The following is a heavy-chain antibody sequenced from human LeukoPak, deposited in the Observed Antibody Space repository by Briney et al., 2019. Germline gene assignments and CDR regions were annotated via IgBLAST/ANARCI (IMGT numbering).Heavy chain of an antibody. V-gene: IGHV4-34*01. CDR2: ITYSGGT. Sequence: SETLSLTCAVHGGSFSGYYWSWIRQPPGKGREWRVEITYSGGTNYNPSLKRRVTISVDTTTKQFSLMLSSVTAADTAVYFCARAIVVVPGDISRMRIYDSYYMDVWGKGTTVTVSS. CDR3: ARAIVVVPGDISRMRIYDSYYMDV. CDR1: GGSFSGYY. J-gene: IGHJ6*03. D-gene: IGHD2-2*01.